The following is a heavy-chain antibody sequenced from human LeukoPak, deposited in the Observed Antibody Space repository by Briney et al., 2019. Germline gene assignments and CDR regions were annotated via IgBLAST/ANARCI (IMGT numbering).Heavy chain of an antibody. CDR3: ATSLPAAGYYFDH. V-gene: IGHV1-46*01. CDR2: INLSGGTA. Sequence: GASVKVSCKASGYTFTSYYMHWVRQAPGRGLEWMGIINLSGGTATYAQKLQGRVTMTSETSTSTLNMELSSLRSEDTAVYYCATSLPAAGYYFDHWGQGTLVTVSS. D-gene: IGHD6-13*01. CDR1: GYTFTSYY. J-gene: IGHJ4*02.